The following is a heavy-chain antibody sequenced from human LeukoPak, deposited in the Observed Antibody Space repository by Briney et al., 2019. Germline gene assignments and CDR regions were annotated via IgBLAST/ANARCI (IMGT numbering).Heavy chain of an antibody. D-gene: IGHD6-19*01. V-gene: IGHV1-18*01. CDR3: ARVAAVAGDNWFDP. Sequence: ASVKLSCKASGYTFTSYGISWVRQAPGQGLEWMGWISAYNGNTNYAQKLQGRVTMTTDTSTSTAYMELRSLRSDDTAVYYCARVAAVAGDNWFDPWGQGTLVTVSS. J-gene: IGHJ5*02. CDR2: ISAYNGNT. CDR1: GYTFTSYG.